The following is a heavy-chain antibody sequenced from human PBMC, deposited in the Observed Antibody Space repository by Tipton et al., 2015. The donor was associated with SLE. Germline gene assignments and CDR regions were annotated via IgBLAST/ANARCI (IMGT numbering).Heavy chain of an antibody. D-gene: IGHD2-15*01. V-gene: IGHV4-39*07. CDR1: GGSITSSSYY. Sequence: TLSLTCAVYGGSITSSSYYWGWIRQSPGKGMEWIGEVYHRGSTNSNPSLESRVTISVDTSKNQFSLKLSSVTAADTAVYYCAREIGSEAFDIWGQGTKVTVSS. J-gene: IGHJ3*02. CDR2: VYHRGST. CDR3: AREIGSEAFDI.